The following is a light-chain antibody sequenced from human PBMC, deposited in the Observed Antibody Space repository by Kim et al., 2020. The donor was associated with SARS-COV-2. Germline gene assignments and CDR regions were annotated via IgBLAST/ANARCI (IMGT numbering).Light chain of an antibody. V-gene: IGLV3-19*01. CDR1: SLRTYY. Sequence: SSELTQDPAVSVALGQTVRITCQGDSLRTYYASWYQQKPGQAPVFVIYGKNNRPSGIPDRFSGSSSGNTASLTITGAQAEDEADYYCNFRDSSGNHVVFG. CDR3: NFRDSSGNHVV. J-gene: IGLJ2*01. CDR2: GKN.